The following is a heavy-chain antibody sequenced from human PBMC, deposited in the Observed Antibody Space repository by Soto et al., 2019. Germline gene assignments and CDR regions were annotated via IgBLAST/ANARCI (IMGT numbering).Heavy chain of an antibody. D-gene: IGHD2-21*02. V-gene: IGHV3-53*02. Sequence: EVQLVETGGGLIQPGESLRLACLASGFNVGTNYVSWVRQAPGKGLEFVSLLPSTSLFYGRGSTYHADSVKGRSIDSRDTSTNTVYLQVSDLRADDTAVYYCAGGPWRLDFWGQGTPVTVSS. CDR3: AGGPWRLDF. CDR1: GFNVGTNY. J-gene: IGHJ1*01. CDR2: FYGRGST.